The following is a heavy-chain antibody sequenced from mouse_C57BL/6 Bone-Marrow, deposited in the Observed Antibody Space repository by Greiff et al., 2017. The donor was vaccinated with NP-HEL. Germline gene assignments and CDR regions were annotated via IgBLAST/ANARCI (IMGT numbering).Heavy chain of an antibody. D-gene: IGHD2-4*01. CDR3: APNYYDYDGWYFDV. J-gene: IGHJ1*03. CDR2: IYPRSGNT. V-gene: IGHV1-81*01. Sequence: QVQLQQSGAELARPGASVKLSCKASGYTFTSYGISWVKQRTGQGLEWIGEIYPRSGNTYYNEKFKGKATLTADKSSSTAYMELRSLTSEDSAVYFCAPNYYDYDGWYFDVWGTGTTVTVSS. CDR1: GYTFTSYG.